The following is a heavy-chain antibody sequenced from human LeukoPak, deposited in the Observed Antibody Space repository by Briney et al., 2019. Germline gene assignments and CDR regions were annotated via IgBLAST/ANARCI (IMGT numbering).Heavy chain of an antibody. CDR1: GYTFTSYG. CDR3: ARITMVRGVIIKTDY. J-gene: IGHJ4*02. Sequence: ASVKVSCKASGYTFTSYGISWVRQAPGQGLEWMGWISAYNGNTNYAQKLQGRVTMTTDTSTSTAYMELRSLRSDDTAVYYCARITMVRGVIIKTDYWGQGTLVTVSS. V-gene: IGHV1-18*01. CDR2: ISAYNGNT. D-gene: IGHD3-10*01.